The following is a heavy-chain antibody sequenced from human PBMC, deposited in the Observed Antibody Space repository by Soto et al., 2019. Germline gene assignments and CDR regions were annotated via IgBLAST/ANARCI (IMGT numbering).Heavy chain of an antibody. CDR3: ARGSTGYSSSWYRY. CDR1: GGSISSYY. J-gene: IGHJ4*02. V-gene: IGHV4-59*08. Sequence: PSETLYLTCTVSGGSISSYYWSWIRQPPGKGLEWIGYIYNSGSTNYNPSLKSRVTISVDTSKNQFSLKLSSVTAADTAVYYCARGSTGYSSSWYRYWGQGTLVTVSS. CDR2: IYNSGST. D-gene: IGHD6-13*01.